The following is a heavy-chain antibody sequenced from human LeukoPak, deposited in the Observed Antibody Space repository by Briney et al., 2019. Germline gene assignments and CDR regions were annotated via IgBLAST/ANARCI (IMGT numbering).Heavy chain of an antibody. Sequence: ASVKVSCKASGYTFTGYYMHWVRQAPGQGLEWMGWINPNSGGTNYAQKFQGRVTMTRDTSISTAYMELSRLRSDDTAVYYCGRSQAGYCSGGSCYSMVLGIDPWGQGTLVTVSS. D-gene: IGHD2-15*01. CDR2: INPNSGGT. CDR3: GRSQAGYCSGGSCYSMVLGIDP. J-gene: IGHJ5*02. CDR1: GYTFTGYY. V-gene: IGHV1-2*02.